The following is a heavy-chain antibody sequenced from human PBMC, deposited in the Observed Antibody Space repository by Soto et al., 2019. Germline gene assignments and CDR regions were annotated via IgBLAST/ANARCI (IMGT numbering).Heavy chain of an antibody. CDR1: GLDVSGNY. J-gene: IGHJ5*02. D-gene: IGHD1-26*01. CDR3: ARAPNRLGGFWFDP. V-gene: IGHV3-53*05. CDR2: ISNDGSST. Sequence: PGGSLRLSCAVSGLDVSGNYMTWVRQAPGKGLEWVSMISNDGSSTYYTDSVKGRFTISRDNSKNTLYLQMNSLRPEDTAVYYCARAPNRLGGFWFDPWGQGTLVTVSS.